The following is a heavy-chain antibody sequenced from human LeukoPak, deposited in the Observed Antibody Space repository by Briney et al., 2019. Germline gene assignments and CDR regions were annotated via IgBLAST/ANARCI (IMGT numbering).Heavy chain of an antibody. CDR2: IKSKTDGGTT. CDR3: TTVSQWYYDILTGYYLLDY. J-gene: IGHJ4*02. Sequence: AGGSLRLSCAASGFTFSNAWMSWVRQAPGKGLEWVGRIKSKTDGGTTDYAAPVKGRFTISRDDSKNTLYLQMSSLKTEDTAVYYCTTVSQWYYDILTGYYLLDYWGQGTLVTVSS. V-gene: IGHV3-15*01. D-gene: IGHD3-9*01. CDR1: GFTFSNAW.